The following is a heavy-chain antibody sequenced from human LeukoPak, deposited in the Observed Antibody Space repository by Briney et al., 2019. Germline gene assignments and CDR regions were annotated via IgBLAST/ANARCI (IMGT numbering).Heavy chain of an antibody. CDR3: ASKPAATFGWFDP. CDR1: GGSISSGGYY. D-gene: IGHD2-2*01. V-gene: IGHV4-31*03. CDR2: IYYSGST. J-gene: IGHJ5*02. Sequence: PSETLPLTCTVSGGSISSGGYYWSWIRQHPGKGLEWIGYIYYSGSTYYNPSLKSRVTISVDTSQNQFSLKLSSVTAADTAVYYCASKPAATFGWFDPWGQGTLVTVSS.